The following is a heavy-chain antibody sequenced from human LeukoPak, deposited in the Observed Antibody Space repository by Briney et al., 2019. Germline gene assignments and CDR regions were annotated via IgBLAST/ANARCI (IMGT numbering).Heavy chain of an antibody. V-gene: IGHV4-39*07. J-gene: IGHJ4*02. CDR2: INHSGST. Sequence: SETLSLTCTVSGGSISGSSYYWSWIRQPPGKGLEWIGEINHSGSTNYNPSLKSRVTISVDTSKNQFSLKLSSVTAADTAVYYCASSAVAGDDYWGQGTLVTVSS. CDR3: ASSAVAGDDY. CDR1: GGSISGSSYY. D-gene: IGHD6-19*01.